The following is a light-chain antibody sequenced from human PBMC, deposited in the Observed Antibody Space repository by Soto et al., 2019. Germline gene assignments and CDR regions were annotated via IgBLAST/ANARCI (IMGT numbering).Light chain of an antibody. CDR3: QQRSIWPLT. CDR2: DAS. Sequence: LSLSPGERATLSCRATENLRTFLAWYQQKAGQAPRLLIYDASNRATGIPDRFSGSGSGTDFTLTISNLEPEDSAVYYCQQRSIWPLTFGGGTKVDVK. J-gene: IGKJ4*01. CDR1: ENLRTF. V-gene: IGKV3-11*01.